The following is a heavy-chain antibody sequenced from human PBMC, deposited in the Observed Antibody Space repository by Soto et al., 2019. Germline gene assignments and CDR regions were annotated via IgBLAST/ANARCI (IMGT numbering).Heavy chain of an antibody. J-gene: IGHJ4*02. CDR2: ISYDGSNK. D-gene: IGHD6-19*01. CDR3: AQLAVAGTSYFYY. CDR1: GFTFSSYG. Sequence: QVQLVESGGGVVQPGRSLRLSCAASGFTFSSYGMHWVRQAPGKGLEWVAVISYDGSNKYYADSVKGRFTSSRENSKNPLYLQMNSLRAEDTAVYYCAQLAVAGTSYFYYWGQGTLVTVSS. V-gene: IGHV3-30*03.